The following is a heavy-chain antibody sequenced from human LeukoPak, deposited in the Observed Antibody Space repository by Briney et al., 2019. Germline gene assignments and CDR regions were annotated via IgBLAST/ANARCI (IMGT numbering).Heavy chain of an antibody. CDR2: ISGSGGST. CDR1: GFTFSSYA. J-gene: IGHJ4*02. D-gene: IGHD1-26*01. Sequence: GGSLRLSCAASGFTFSSYAMSWVRQAPGKGLEWVSAISGSGGSTYYADSVKGRFTISRDNSKNTLYLQMNSLRAEDTAVYYCAKSYKDLSGSSLHYFDYWGQGTLVTVSS. CDR3: AKSYKDLSGSSLHYFDY. V-gene: IGHV3-23*01.